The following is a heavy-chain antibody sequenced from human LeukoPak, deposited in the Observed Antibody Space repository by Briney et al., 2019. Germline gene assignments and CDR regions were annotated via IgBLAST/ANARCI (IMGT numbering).Heavy chain of an antibody. CDR2: IYYSGST. J-gene: IGHJ4*02. CDR1: GGSISSSSYY. D-gene: IGHD2-2*02. CDR3: ARQAYCSSTSCYTKIGAIDY. V-gene: IGHV4-39*01. Sequence: SETLSLTCTVSGGSISSSSYYWGWIRQPPGKGLEWIGSIYYSGSTYYNPSLKSRVTISVDTSKNQFSLKLSSVTAADTAVYYCARQAYCSSTSCYTKIGAIDYWGQGTLVTVSS.